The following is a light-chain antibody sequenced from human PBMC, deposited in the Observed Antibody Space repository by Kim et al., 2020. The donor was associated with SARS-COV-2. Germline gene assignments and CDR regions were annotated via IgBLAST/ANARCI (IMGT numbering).Light chain of an antibody. Sequence: ASVGDRVLITCRGSQDISSWLAWYQQKPGKAPKLLIQTASSLQSGVPSRFRGSGSGTDFTLTISSLQPEDFATYYCQQGNGFPITFGQGTRLEIK. V-gene: IGKV1-12*01. J-gene: IGKJ5*01. CDR3: QQGNGFPIT. CDR2: TAS. CDR1: QDISSW.